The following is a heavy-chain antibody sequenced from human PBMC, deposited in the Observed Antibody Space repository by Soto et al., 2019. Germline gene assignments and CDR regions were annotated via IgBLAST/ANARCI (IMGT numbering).Heavy chain of an antibody. J-gene: IGHJ4*02. CDR1: GGSISSGDYY. Sequence: PSETLPLTCTVSGGSISSGDYYWSWIRQPPGKGLEWIGYIYYSGSTYYNPSLKSRVTISVDTSKNQFSLKLSSVTAADTAVYYCASYDSSGYYRGFDYWGQGTLVTVSS. CDR2: IYYSGST. CDR3: ASYDSSGYYRGFDY. V-gene: IGHV4-30-4*01. D-gene: IGHD3-22*01.